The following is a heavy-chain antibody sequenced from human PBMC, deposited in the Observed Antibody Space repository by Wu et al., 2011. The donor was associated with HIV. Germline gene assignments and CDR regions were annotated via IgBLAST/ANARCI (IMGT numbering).Heavy chain of an antibody. CDR1: GGTFSNYA. V-gene: IGHV1-69*05. J-gene: IGHJ4*02. Sequence: QVQLVQSGAEVKKPGSSVKVSCKASGGTFSNYAISWVRQAPGQGLEWMGGIIPLFGSANYAQKFQGRVTITTDDSTTTAYMELSSLRSEDTAVYYCARAGTDIGGGDYWGQGTLVTVSS. CDR2: IIPLFGSA. CDR3: ARAGTDIGGGDY. D-gene: IGHD2-21*01.